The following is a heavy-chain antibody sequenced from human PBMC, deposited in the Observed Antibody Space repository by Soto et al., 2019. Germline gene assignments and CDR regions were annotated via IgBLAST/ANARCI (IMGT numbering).Heavy chain of an antibody. CDR2: IPIFSTP. CDR1: GGSVSSGSYY. V-gene: IGHV4-61*01. CDR3: ARQFDNENSGYYYAY. Sequence: QVQLQESGPGLVKPSETLSLTCTVSGGSVSSGSYYWSWIRQPPGKGLEWMGGIIPIFSTPNYAQKFQGRLSITADESTSTAYMDLSSLRSEDTAVYYCARQFDNENSGYYYAYWGQGTLVTVSS. J-gene: IGHJ4*02. D-gene: IGHD3-22*01.